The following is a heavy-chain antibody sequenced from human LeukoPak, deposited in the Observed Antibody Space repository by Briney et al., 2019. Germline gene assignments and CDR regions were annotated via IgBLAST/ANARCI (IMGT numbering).Heavy chain of an antibody. CDR3: ARDLLARAGPAGY. J-gene: IGHJ4*02. D-gene: IGHD6-19*01. CDR2: IIPIFGTA. Sequence: ASVKVSCKASGGTFSSYAISWVRQAPGQGLEWMGGIIPIFGTANYAQKFQGRVTITADESTSTAYMELSSLRSEDTAVYYCARDLLARAGPAGYWGQGTLVTVSS. V-gene: IGHV1-69*13. CDR1: GGTFSSYA.